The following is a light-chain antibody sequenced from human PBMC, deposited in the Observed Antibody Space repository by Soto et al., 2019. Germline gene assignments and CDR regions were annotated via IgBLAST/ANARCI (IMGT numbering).Light chain of an antibody. Sequence: DIVMTQSPLSLPVTHGEPASISCRSSQSLQHSNGYNYLDWYLQKPGQSPQILIYLASNRASGVPDRFRGSGSGTDFTLKISRVEAEDVGVYYCMQALQTPAFGQGTKVEIK. V-gene: IGKV2-28*01. CDR2: LAS. J-gene: IGKJ1*01. CDR1: QSLQHSNGYNY. CDR3: MQALQTPA.